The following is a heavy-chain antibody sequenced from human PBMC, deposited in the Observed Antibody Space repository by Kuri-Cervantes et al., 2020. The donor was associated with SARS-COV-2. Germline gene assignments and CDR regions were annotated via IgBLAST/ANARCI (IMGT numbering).Heavy chain of an antibody. CDR2: INPDGSYT. V-gene: IGHV3-74*01. J-gene: IGHJ4*02. CDR1: GFTFSSYA. Sequence: GESLKISCSASGFTFSSYAMHWVRQAPGKGLEWVSRINPDGSYTNNADSVKGRFTLSRDNAKNMLFLQMNSLRAEDTAVYYCVRDGDHWNFDYWGQGTLVTVSS. D-gene: IGHD1-1*01. CDR3: VRDGDHWNFDY.